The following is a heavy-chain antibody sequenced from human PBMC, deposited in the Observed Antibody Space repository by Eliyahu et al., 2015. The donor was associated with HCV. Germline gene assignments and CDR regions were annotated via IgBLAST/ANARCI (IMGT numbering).Heavy chain of an antibody. J-gene: IGHJ5*02. V-gene: IGHV4-59*01. D-gene: IGHD6-19*01. CDR1: GGSXTTYX. Sequence: QVQLQESGPGLVKPSETLSLTCTVSGGSXTTYXWSWLXQPPGKGLEWIGYIHYSGSXXYNPSLKSRVTMSVDXSKNQISLRLTSVTAADTALYYCASGGGGIAVAGTGGWFDPWGQGTLVTVSS. CDR2: IHYSGSX. CDR3: ASGGGGIAVAGTGGWFDP.